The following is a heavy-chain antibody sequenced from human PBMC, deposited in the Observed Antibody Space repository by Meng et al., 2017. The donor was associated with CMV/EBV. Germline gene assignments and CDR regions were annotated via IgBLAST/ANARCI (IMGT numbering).Heavy chain of an antibody. D-gene: IGHD3-10*01. J-gene: IGHJ6*02. V-gene: IGHV1-69*16. CDR1: GGTFSSYT. CDR2: IIPILGIA. CDR3: ARDEVRGDQRPPPHRYYYYYGMDV. Sequence: SVKVSCKASGGTFSSYTISWVRQAPGQGLEWMGRIIPILGIANYAQKFQGRVTITTDESTSTAYMELSSLRSEDTAVYYCARDEVRGDQRPPPHRYYYYYGMDVWGQGTTVTVSS.